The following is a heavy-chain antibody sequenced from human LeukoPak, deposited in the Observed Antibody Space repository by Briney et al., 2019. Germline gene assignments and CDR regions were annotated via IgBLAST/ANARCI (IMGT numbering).Heavy chain of an antibody. Sequence: GGSLRLSCAAPGLITDDYAIHSVRHAPGKGLEWVSLISGDGGSTFYADSVRGRFTISRDNSKNSLSLQMSSLRSEDTALYFCVRESKRSGWFDHWGQGTLVTVSS. V-gene: IGHV3-43*02. CDR3: VRESKRSGWFDH. D-gene: IGHD1-26*01. J-gene: IGHJ5*02. CDR2: ISGDGGST. CDR1: GLITDDYA.